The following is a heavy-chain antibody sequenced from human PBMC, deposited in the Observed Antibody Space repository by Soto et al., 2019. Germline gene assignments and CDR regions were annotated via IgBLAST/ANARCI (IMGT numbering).Heavy chain of an antibody. CDR1: GGSISSGGYY. CDR2: IYYSGST. D-gene: IGHD3-22*01. V-gene: IGHV4-31*03. J-gene: IGHJ5*02. CDR3: ARAGYDSSGYPNWFDP. Sequence: QVQLQESGPGLVKPSQTLSLTCTVSGGSISSGGYYWSWIRQHPGKGLEWIGYIYYSGSTYYNPSLTSRVTISVDTSKNQFSLKLSSVTAADTAVYYCARAGYDSSGYPNWFDPWGQGTLVTVSS.